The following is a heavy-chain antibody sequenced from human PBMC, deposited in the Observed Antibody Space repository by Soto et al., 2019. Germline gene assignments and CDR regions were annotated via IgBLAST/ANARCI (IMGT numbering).Heavy chain of an antibody. Sequence: QMQLVQYGAEVKERGSSVKISCKTSGGTLNTYALTWVRQAPGQGLEWIGGIIPIFGIKNVAQRFQGRVTINADESLTTAYMEMTCLRSVDTAVYYCAKEAGDHWGQGTLVTVSS. CDR3: AKEAGDH. D-gene: IGHD3-10*01. V-gene: IGHV1-69*01. CDR1: GGTLNTYA. J-gene: IGHJ4*02. CDR2: IIPIFGIK.